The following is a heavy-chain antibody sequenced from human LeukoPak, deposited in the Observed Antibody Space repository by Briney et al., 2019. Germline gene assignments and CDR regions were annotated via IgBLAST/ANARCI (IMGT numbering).Heavy chain of an antibody. V-gene: IGHV4-59*01. D-gene: IGHD7-27*01. CDR1: DGSITSYY. CDR2: IYYSGRT. Sequence: SETLSLTCTVSDGSITSYYWTWVRQPPGKGLEWIGNIYYSGRTNHNPSLKSRVTISIDTSKNQFSLRLSSVTAADTAVYFCARGFRGDNFDYWGQGTLVTVSS. CDR3: ARGFRGDNFDY. J-gene: IGHJ4*02.